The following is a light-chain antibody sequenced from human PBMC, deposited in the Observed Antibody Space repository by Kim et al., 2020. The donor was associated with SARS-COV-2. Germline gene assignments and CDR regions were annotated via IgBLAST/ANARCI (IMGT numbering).Light chain of an antibody. CDR2: DAS. CDR3: QQYNNWPPWT. CDR1: QSVSNR. V-gene: IGKV3D-15*01. J-gene: IGKJ1*01. Sequence: LVVTQSPATLSVSPGERATLSCRASQSVSNRMAWYQQKPGQAPRLLIYDASTRATGTPARFSGSGSGTDFTLTIASLQSEDFAVYYCQQYNNWPPWTFGHGTKVDIK.